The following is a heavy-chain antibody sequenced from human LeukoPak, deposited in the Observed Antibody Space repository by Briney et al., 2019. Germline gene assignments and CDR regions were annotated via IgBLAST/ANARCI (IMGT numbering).Heavy chain of an antibody. J-gene: IGHJ6*03. V-gene: IGHV4-59*01. CDR3: ARASITYYYYYYMGV. Sequence: PSETLSLTCTVSGGSITNYYWTWIRQPPGKGLEWIGYIHYSGSTNYNPSLKSRVTISVDTSKNQFSLKLSSVTAADTPVYYCARASITYYYYYYMGVWGKGTTVTVSS. CDR2: IHYSGST. CDR1: GGSITNYY. D-gene: IGHD1-14*01.